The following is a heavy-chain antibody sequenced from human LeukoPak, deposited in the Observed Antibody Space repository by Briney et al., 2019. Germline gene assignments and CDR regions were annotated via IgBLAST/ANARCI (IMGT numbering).Heavy chain of an antibody. V-gene: IGHV4-39*07. D-gene: IGHD3-9*01. CDR2: IYYSGST. Sequence: SETLSLTCSVSGDSISTSSYYWGWIRQPPGKGLEWIGTIYYSGSTYYNPSLTSRVTISVDTSKNQFSLKLSSVTAADTAVYYCARSKDILTGYCFDYWGQGTLVTVSS. J-gene: IGHJ4*02. CDR1: GDSISTSSYY. CDR3: ARSKDILTGYCFDY.